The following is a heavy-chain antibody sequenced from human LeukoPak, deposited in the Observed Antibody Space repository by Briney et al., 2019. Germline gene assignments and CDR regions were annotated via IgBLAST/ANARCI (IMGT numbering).Heavy chain of an antibody. J-gene: IGHJ5*02. Sequence: SETLSLTCAVYGGSFSGYYLSWIRQPPGKGLEWIGEINHSGSTNYNPSLKSRVTISVDTSKNQFSLKLSSVTAADTAVYYCARGLGYYGSGSHRWGQGTLVTVSS. CDR2: INHSGST. D-gene: IGHD3-10*01. V-gene: IGHV4-34*01. CDR3: ARGLGYYGSGSHR. CDR1: GGSFSGYY.